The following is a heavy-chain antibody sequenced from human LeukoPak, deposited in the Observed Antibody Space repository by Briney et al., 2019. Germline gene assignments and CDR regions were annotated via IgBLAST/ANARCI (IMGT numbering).Heavy chain of an antibody. CDR1: GFTFSRFG. CDR3: AKGQGVVGSYDA. CDR2: IQYDESLK. D-gene: IGHD3-10*01. V-gene: IGHV3-30*02. Sequence: PGGSLRLSCEASGFTFSRFGMNWVRQAPGKGLEWVAFIQYDESLKCYLGSVKGRFATSRDNSKNTVYLQMNSLRVEDTAVYYCAKGQGVVGSYDAWGQGTLVTVSS. J-gene: IGHJ5*02.